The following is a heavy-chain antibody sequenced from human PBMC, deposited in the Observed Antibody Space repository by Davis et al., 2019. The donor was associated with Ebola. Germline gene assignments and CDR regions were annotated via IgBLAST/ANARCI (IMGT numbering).Heavy chain of an antibody. Sequence: GGSLRLSCAASGFTFSSYAMSWVRQAPGKGLEWVSAISGSGGSTYYADSVKGRFTISRDNSKNTLYLQMNSLRAEDTAVYYCAKNHWKGIAVAGIDYWGQGTLVTVSS. CDR2: ISGSGGST. D-gene: IGHD6-19*01. V-gene: IGHV3-23*01. CDR3: AKNHWKGIAVAGIDY. CDR1: GFTFSSYA. J-gene: IGHJ4*02.